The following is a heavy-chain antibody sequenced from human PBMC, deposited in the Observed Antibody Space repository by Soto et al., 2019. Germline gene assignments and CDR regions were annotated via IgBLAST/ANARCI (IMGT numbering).Heavy chain of an antibody. CDR2: IWYDGSNK. J-gene: IGHJ6*02. CDR3: ARASYSYGYYYYYGMDV. Sequence: QVQLVESGGGVVQPGRSLRLSCAASGFTFSSYGMHWVRQAPGKGLEWVAVIWYDGSNKYYADSVKGRFTISRDNSKNTLYLQTNSLRAEDTAVYYCARASYSYGYYYYYGMDVWGQGTTVTVSS. D-gene: IGHD5-18*01. V-gene: IGHV3-33*01. CDR1: GFTFSSYG.